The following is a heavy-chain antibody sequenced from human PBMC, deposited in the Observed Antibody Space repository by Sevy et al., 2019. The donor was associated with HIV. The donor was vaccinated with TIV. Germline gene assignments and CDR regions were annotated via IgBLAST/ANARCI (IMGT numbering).Heavy chain of an antibody. Sequence: GGSLRLSCAASGFTFDDYVMHWVRQAPGKGLEWVSGISWNSGSIGYADSVKGRFTISRDNAKNSLYLQMNSLRAEDTALYYCAKDRGSSGWYYFDYWGQGTLVTVSS. V-gene: IGHV3-9*01. CDR2: ISWNSGSI. CDR3: AKDRGSSGWYYFDY. CDR1: GFTFDDYV. J-gene: IGHJ4*02. D-gene: IGHD6-19*01.